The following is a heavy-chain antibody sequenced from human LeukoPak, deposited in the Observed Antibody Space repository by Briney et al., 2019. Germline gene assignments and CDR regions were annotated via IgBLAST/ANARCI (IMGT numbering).Heavy chain of an antibody. J-gene: IGHJ4*02. Sequence: ASVKVSCKVSGYTLTELSMHWVRQAPGKGLEWMGGFDPEDGETIYAQKFQGRVTMTEDTSTDTAYMELSSLRSDDTAVYYCARDHWLGVTTYYFDYWGQGTLVTVSS. CDR1: GYTLTELS. CDR2: FDPEDGET. D-gene: IGHD4-17*01. V-gene: IGHV1-24*01. CDR3: ARDHWLGVTTYYFDY.